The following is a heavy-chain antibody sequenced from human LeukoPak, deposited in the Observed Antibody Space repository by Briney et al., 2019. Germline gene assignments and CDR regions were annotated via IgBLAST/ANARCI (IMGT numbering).Heavy chain of an antibody. D-gene: IGHD3-3*01. CDR2: INPYTGGT. V-gene: IGHV1-2*02. J-gene: IGHJ4*02. CDR1: GYTFTDYY. Sequence: ASVKVSCKASGYTFTDYYMHWVRQAPGQGLEWMAWINPYTGGTNYAQRFQGRVTMTRDTSISTAYMELNSLRSDDTAVYYCARGWSGPYCFDYWGQGTLVTVSS. CDR3: ARGWSGPYCFDY.